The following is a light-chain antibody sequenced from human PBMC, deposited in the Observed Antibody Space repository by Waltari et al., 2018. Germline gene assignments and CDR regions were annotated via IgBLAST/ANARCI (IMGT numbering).Light chain of an antibody. CDR3: QLRSKWLRT. Sequence: EIVLTQSPATLSLSPGERATLSCRASQSVRTYLAWYQQKPGQAPRLLIYDAATRATAIPARFSGSGSGTDFTLTSSSLEPEDSAVYYCQLRSKWLRTFGQGTKVEV. CDR2: DAA. V-gene: IGKV3-11*01. CDR1: QSVRTY. J-gene: IGKJ1*01.